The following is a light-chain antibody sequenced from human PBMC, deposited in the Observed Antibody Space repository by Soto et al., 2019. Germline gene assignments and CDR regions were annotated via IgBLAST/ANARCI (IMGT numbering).Light chain of an antibody. V-gene: IGLV1-44*01. CDR2: SSD. CDR1: SSNIGGNP. J-gene: IGLJ3*02. CDR3: ATWDDSLNGRV. Sequence: QSALTQPPSSSGTPGQKVTISCSGSSSNIGGNPVNWYRQFPGTAPKVLIYSSDQRPSGVPDRFSGSKSGTSASLAISGLQSEDEADYYCATWDDSLNGRVFGGGTKVTV.